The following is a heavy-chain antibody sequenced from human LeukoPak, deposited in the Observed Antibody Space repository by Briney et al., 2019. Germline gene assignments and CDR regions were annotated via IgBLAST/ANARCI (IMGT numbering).Heavy chain of an antibody. D-gene: IGHD2-2*01. CDR2: ISAYNGNT. V-gene: IGHV1-18*01. CDR3: ARDRFITKGYCSSTSCHVPGY. CDR1: GYTFTSYG. J-gene: IGHJ4*02. Sequence: ASVKVSCKASGYTFTSYGISWVRQAPGQGLEWMGWISAYNGNTNYAQKLQGRVTMTTDTSTSTAYMELRSLRSDDTAVYYCARDRFITKGYCSSTSCHVPGYRGQGTLVTVSS.